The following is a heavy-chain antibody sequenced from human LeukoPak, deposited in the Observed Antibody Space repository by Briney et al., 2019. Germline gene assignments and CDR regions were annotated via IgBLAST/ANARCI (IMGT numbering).Heavy chain of an antibody. J-gene: IGHJ6*03. CDR3: ARSGSIAARTYYYYYMDV. CDR1: GYSISSGYY. CDR2: IYYSGST. V-gene: IGHV4-38-2*02. D-gene: IGHD6-6*01. Sequence: SETLSLTCTVSGYSISSGYYWGWIRQPPGKGLEWIGSIYYSGSTYYNPSLKSRVTISVDTSKNQFSLKLSSVTAADTAVYYCARSGSIAARTYYYYYMDVWGKGTTVTVSS.